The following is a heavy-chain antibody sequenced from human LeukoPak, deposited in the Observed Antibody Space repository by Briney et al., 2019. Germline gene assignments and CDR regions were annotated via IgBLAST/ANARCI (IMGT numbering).Heavy chain of an antibody. V-gene: IGHV3-30-3*01. Sequence: PGGSLRLSCAASGFTFSSYAMHWVRQAPGKGLEWVAVISYDGSNKYYADSVKGRFTISGDNSKNTLYLQMNSLRAEDTAVYYCARGSPAGLPKDPSFDYWGQGTLVTVSS. J-gene: IGHJ4*02. CDR3: ARGSPAGLPKDPSFDY. D-gene: IGHD2-21*02. CDR2: ISYDGSNK. CDR1: GFTFSSYA.